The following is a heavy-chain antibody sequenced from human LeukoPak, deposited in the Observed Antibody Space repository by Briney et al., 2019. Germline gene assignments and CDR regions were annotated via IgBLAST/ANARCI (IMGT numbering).Heavy chain of an antibody. CDR2: IGDSGVNT. J-gene: IGHJ4*02. D-gene: IGHD6-19*01. CDR3: AKRRAVAQQLDY. CDR1: GFTFSSYA. V-gene: IGHV3-23*01. Sequence: PGGSLRLSCAASGFTFSSYAMTWVRQAPGRGLEWVSTIGDSGVNTYDAESVKGRFTISRDNSKNTLYLQMNTLRAEDTAVYYCAKRRAVAQQLDYWGQGTLVTVSS.